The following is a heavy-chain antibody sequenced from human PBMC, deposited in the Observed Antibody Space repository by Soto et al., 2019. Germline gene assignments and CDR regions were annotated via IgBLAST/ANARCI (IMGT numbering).Heavy chain of an antibody. D-gene: IGHD1-26*01. CDR3: ATDPLGDWVKYSDY. CDR2: IWYDGSAQ. J-gene: IGHJ4*02. CDR1: GSSFNNYG. V-gene: IGHV3-33*01. Sequence: PGGSLRLSCTASGSSFNNYGFHWVRQAPGKGLEWVAVIWYDGSAQYYADSVKGRFTISRDNSKNTVYLQMNSLRAEDTAVYYCATDPLGDWVKYSDYWGQGIMVTVSS.